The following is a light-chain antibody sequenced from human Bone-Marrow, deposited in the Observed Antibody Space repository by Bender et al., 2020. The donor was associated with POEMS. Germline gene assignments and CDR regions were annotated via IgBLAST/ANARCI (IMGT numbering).Light chain of an antibody. V-gene: IGLV2-14*03. CDR1: SSDVGVYNY. CDR3: SSYTTSSTWV. CDR2: DVS. Sequence: QSALTQSRSVSGSPGQSVTISCNGTSSDVGVYNYVSWYQQHPGKAPKLMIYDVSNRPSGVSNRFSGSKSGNTASLTISGLQAEDEADYYCSSYTTSSTWVFGGGTNLTVL. J-gene: IGLJ3*02.